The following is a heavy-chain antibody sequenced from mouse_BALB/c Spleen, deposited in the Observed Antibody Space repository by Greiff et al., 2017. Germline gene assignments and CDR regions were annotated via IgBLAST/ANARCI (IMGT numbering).Heavy chain of an antibody. V-gene: IGHV3-2*02. CDR2: ISYSGST. CDR3: ARSGGNPMDY. CDR1: GYSITSDYA. Sequence: DVKLVESGPGLVKPSQSLSLTCTVTGYSITSDYAWNWIRQFPGNKLEWMGYISYSGSTSYNPSLKSRISITRDTSKNQFFLQLNSVTTEDTATYYCARSGGNPMDYWGQGTSVTVSS. D-gene: IGHD2-1*01. J-gene: IGHJ4*01.